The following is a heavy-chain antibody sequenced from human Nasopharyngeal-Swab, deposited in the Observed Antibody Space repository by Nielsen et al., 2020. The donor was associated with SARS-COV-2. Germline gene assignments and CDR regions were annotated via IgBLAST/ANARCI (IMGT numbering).Heavy chain of an antibody. CDR1: GYTVTRYN. CDR2: INPTDGST. CDR3: ARVLPFRITGTSGMDV. V-gene: IGHV1-46*01. D-gene: IGHD1-7*01. J-gene: IGHJ6*02. Sequence: ASVKDTCKASGYTVTRYNLHGARQAPGQGREWMGIINPTDGSTRYAQKFEGRVTMTRVTSTSTVYMELNSLRSEDTAVYYCARVLPFRITGTSGMDVWGQGTTVAVSS.